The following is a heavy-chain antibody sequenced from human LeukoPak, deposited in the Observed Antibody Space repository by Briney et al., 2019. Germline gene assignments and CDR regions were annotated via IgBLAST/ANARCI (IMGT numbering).Heavy chain of an antibody. CDR1: GFTFSSYS. J-gene: IGHJ3*02. CDR3: ANTVGARAFDI. D-gene: IGHD1-26*01. Sequence: PGGSLSLSCAASGFTFSSYSMNWVRQAPGKGLEWVSSISSSSSYIYYADSVKGRFTISRDNSKNTLYLQMNSLRAEDTAVYYCANTVGARAFDIWGQGTMVTVSS. V-gene: IGHV3-21*04. CDR2: ISSSSSYI.